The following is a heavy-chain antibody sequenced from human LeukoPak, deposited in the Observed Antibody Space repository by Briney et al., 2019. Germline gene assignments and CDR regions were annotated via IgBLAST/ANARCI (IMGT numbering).Heavy chain of an antibody. CDR2: IYPRDSDI. V-gene: IGHV5-51*01. CDR1: GYSFTNYW. J-gene: IGHJ4*02. Sequence: GVSLKISCKTSGYSFTNYWIAWVRQMPGKGLEYMGIIYPRDSDIRYNPSFRGQVTISADKSISTAYLQWTSLKASDTAMYFCARPPHTSSWYFFDFWGQGTLVTVSS. D-gene: IGHD6-13*01. CDR3: ARPPHTSSWYFFDF.